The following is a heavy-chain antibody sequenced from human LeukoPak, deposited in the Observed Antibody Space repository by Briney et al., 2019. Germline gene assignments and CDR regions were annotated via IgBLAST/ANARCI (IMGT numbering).Heavy chain of an antibody. D-gene: IGHD3-22*01. Sequence: SVKVSCKASGGTFSSYTISWVRQAPGQGLEWMGRIIPILGIANYAQKFQGRVTITADKSTSTAYMELSSLRSEDTAVYYCARRTYYYDSSGYHWGQGTLVTVSS. CDR2: IIPILGIA. J-gene: IGHJ4*02. CDR1: GGTFSSYT. V-gene: IGHV1-69*02. CDR3: ARRTYYYDSSGYH.